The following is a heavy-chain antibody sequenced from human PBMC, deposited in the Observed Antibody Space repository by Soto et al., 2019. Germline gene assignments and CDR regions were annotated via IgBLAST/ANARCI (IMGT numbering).Heavy chain of an antibody. V-gene: IGHV3-15*07. J-gene: IGHJ4*02. D-gene: IGHD6-13*01. Sequence: GGSLRLSCAASGFIFHDAWMNWVRQAPGRGLEWVGRIRTTAGGGTTEYAAPVRGRFTISREDSTNTLFLQMNSVKTEDTAVYYCTTDATSTYSNIFHYWGQGTLVTVSS. CDR2: IRTTAGGGTT. CDR1: GFIFHDAW. CDR3: TTDATSTYSNIFHY.